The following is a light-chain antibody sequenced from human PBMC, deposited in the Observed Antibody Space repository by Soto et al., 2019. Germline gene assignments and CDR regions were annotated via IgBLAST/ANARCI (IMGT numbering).Light chain of an antibody. J-gene: IGKJ1*01. CDR3: QQYNNWPPAT. Sequence: EIVLTQSPATLSLSPGERATLSCRASQSVSSYLAWYQQKPGQAPRLLIYGASTRATGIPARFSGSGSGTEFTLTISGLQSEDFAVYYCQQYNNWPPATFGQGTKVDIK. CDR1: QSVSSY. CDR2: GAS. V-gene: IGKV3-15*01.